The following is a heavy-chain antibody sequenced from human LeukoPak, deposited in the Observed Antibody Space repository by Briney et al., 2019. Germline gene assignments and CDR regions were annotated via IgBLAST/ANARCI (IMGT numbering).Heavy chain of an antibody. D-gene: IGHD2-15*01. Sequence: ASGKVSCKASGYTFTSYDINWVRQATGQGLEWMGWMNPNSGNTGYAQKFQGRVTMTRNTSISTAYMELSSLRSEDTAVYYCARVHCSGGSCYSRLAPAAGYRYYFDYWGQGTLVTVSS. V-gene: IGHV1-8*01. CDR1: GYTFTSYD. J-gene: IGHJ4*02. CDR2: MNPNSGNT. CDR3: ARVHCSGGSCYSRLAPAAGYRYYFDY.